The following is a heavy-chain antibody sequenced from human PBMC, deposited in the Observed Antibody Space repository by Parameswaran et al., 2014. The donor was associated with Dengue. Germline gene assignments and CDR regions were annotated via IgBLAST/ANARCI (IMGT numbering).Heavy chain of an antibody. CDR2: IYSGGST. V-gene: IGHV3-53*01. J-gene: IGHJ6*02. D-gene: IGHD3-22*01. Sequence: RWIRQPPGKGLEWVSVIYSGGSTYYADSVKGRFTISRDNSKNTLYLQMNSLRAEDTAVYYCASGGGQVVVDRRDYYGMDVWGQGTTVTVSS. CDR3: ASGGGQVVVDRRDYYGMDV.